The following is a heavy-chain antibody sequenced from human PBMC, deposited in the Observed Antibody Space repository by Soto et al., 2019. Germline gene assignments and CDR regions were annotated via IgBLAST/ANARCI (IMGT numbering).Heavy chain of an antibody. CDR2: IIPILGIA. V-gene: IGHV1-69*04. CDR1: GGTFSSYT. J-gene: IGHJ2*01. D-gene: IGHD2-2*01. Sequence: ASVKVSCKASGGTFSSYTISWVRQAPGQGLEWMGRIIPILGIANYAQKFQGRVTITADKSTSTAYMELSSLRSEDTAVYYCARDKSYQLLYWYFDLWGRGTLVTVSS. CDR3: ARDKSYQLLYWYFDL.